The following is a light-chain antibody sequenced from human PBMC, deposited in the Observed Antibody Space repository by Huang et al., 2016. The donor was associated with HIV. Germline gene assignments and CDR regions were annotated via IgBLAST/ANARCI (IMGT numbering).Light chain of an antibody. CDR2: AAS. CDR1: QDIKNY. CDR3: QRYDSVPRT. Sequence: DIQMTQYPSSLSASVGDRVTITCRASQDIKNYLAWYQQKAGQVHKLLIYAASSLQSGVPSRFSGRGSGTDVTLSIISLQPEDVAIYYCQRYDSVPRTFGQGTKVDIK. J-gene: IGKJ1*01. V-gene: IGKV1-27*01.